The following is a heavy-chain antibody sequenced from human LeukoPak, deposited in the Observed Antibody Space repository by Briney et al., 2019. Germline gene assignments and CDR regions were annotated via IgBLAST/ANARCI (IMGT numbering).Heavy chain of an antibody. Sequence: GGSLRLSCAASGFTFSSYWMHWVRQAPGKGLVWVSRINSDGSSTSYADSVKGRFTISRDNAKNTLYLQMNSLRAEDTAVYYCAREEETYYFDYWGQGTLVTVSS. V-gene: IGHV3-74*01. CDR1: GFTFSSYW. CDR2: INSDGSST. D-gene: IGHD5-24*01. CDR3: AREEETYYFDY. J-gene: IGHJ4*02.